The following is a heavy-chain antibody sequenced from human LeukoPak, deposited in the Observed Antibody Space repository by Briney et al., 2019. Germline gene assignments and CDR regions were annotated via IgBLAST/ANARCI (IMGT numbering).Heavy chain of an antibody. CDR3: ARGHVWFDP. J-gene: IGHJ5*02. Sequence: AGGSLRLSCAASGFTFSSYGMHWVRQAPGKGLEWVANIKQDGSEKYYVDSVKGRFTISRDNAKNSLYLQMNSLRAEDMAVYYCARGHVWFDPWGQGTLVTVSS. V-gene: IGHV3-7*05. CDR2: IKQDGSEK. CDR1: GFTFSSYG.